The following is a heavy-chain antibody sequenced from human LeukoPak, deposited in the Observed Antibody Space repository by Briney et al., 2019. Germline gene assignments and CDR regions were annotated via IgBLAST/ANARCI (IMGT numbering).Heavy chain of an antibody. CDR3: TTPFSVAGEYDY. V-gene: IGHV3-73*01. Sequence: PGGSLRLSCAVSGFTFSSYAMNWVRQASGKGLEWVGRIRSKANSYATAYAASVKGRFTISRDDSKNTAYLQMNSLKTEDTAVYYCTTPFSVAGEYDYWGQGTLVTVSS. J-gene: IGHJ4*02. CDR2: IRSKANSYAT. D-gene: IGHD6-19*01. CDR1: GFTFSSYA.